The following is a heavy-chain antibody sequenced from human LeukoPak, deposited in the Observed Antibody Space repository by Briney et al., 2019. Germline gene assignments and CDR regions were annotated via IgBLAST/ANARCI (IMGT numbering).Heavy chain of an antibody. CDR1: GGTFSSYA. V-gene: IGHV1-69*04. CDR2: IIPILGIA. J-gene: IGHJ6*02. D-gene: IGHD3-10*01. CDR3: ARVRDYYGSGSYYNPYYYGMDV. Sequence: GASAKVSCKASGGTFSSYAISWVRQAPGQGLEWMGRIIPILGIANYAQKFQGRVTITADKSTSTAYMELSSLRSEDTAVYYCARVRDYYGSGSYYNPYYYGMDVWGQGTTVTVSS.